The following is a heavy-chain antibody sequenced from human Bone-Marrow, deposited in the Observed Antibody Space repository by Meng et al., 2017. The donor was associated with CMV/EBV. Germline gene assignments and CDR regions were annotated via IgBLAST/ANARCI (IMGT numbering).Heavy chain of an antibody. D-gene: IGHD3-3*01. J-gene: IGHJ4*02. CDR3: ATLPGGYDF. V-gene: IGHV4-31*11. CDR2: IYYSGST. Sequence: LSLTCAVYGGSFSGYYWSWIRQHPGKGLEWIGYIYYSGSTYYNPSLKSRVTISVDTSKNQFSLKLSSVTAADTAVYYCATLPGGYDFWGQGTLVTVSS. CDR1: GGSFSGYY.